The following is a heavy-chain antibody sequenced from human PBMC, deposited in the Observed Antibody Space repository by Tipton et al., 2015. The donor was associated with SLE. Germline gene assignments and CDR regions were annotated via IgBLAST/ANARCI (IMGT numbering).Heavy chain of an antibody. D-gene: IGHD3-16*01. CDR1: GGSIISSGHF. CDR3: ARHMGIWGFDAFDI. J-gene: IGHJ3*02. Sequence: TLSLTCTVSGGSIISSGHFWGWIRQPPGKGLEWIGSISFSGSTYYNPALKSRVTPSADTSNKQFSLTLRSVTAADTAVYYCARHMGIWGFDAFDIWGQGTMVTVSS. V-gene: IGHV4-39*07. CDR2: ISFSGST.